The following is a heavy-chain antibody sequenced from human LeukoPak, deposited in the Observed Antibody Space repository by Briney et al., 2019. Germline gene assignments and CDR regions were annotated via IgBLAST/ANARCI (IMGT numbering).Heavy chain of an antibody. D-gene: IGHD3-22*01. Sequence: GASVKVSCKASGYTFTSYGISWVRQAPGQGLEWMGWISAYNGNTNYAQKLQGRVTMTTDTSTSTAYMELRSLRSDDTAVYYCARDYDSSGYYSGPFGYWGQGTLVTVSS. CDR3: ARDYDSSGYYSGPFGY. CDR1: GYTFTSYG. V-gene: IGHV1-18*01. J-gene: IGHJ4*02. CDR2: ISAYNGNT.